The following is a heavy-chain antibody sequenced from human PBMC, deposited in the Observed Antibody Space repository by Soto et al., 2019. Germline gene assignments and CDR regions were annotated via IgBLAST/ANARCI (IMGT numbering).Heavy chain of an antibody. D-gene: IGHD3-22*01. CDR3: AKVWSGYYDSSGYSSY. J-gene: IGHJ4*02. CDR2: ISGSGGST. V-gene: IGHV3-23*01. CDR1: GFTFSSYA. Sequence: GGSLRLSCAASGFTFSSYAMSWVRQAPGKGLEWVSAISGSGGSTYYADSVKGRFTISRDNSKNTLYLQMNSLRAEDTAVYYCAKVWSGYYDSSGYSSYWGQGTLVTVSS.